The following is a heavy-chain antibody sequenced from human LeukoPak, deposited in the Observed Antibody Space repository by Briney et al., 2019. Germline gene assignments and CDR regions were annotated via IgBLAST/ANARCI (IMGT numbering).Heavy chain of an antibody. J-gene: IGHJ4*02. CDR3: ARVVFLEWLLLFGAYYFDY. Sequence: PGGSLRLSCAASGFTFSSYWMSWVRQAPGKGLEWVANIKQDGSEKYYVDSVKGRFTISRDNAKNSLYLQMNSLRAEDTAVYYCARVVFLEWLLLFGAYYFDYWGQGTLVTVSS. V-gene: IGHV3-7*01. CDR2: IKQDGSEK. CDR1: GFTFSSYW. D-gene: IGHD3-3*01.